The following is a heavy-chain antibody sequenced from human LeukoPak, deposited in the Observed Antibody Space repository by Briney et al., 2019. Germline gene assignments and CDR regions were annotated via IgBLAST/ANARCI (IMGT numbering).Heavy chain of an antibody. D-gene: IGHD6-19*01. Sequence: VASVKVSCKASGYTFTSYYLHWVRRAPGQGLEWMGIINPIGGSTTYAQKFQGRVTMTRDTSTSTVYMELSSLRSEDTAVYYCARGGSLAAAPHLYYFDYWGQGSLVTVSS. CDR3: ARGGSLAAAPHLYYFDY. CDR2: INPIGGST. CDR1: GYTFTSYY. V-gene: IGHV1-46*01. J-gene: IGHJ4*02.